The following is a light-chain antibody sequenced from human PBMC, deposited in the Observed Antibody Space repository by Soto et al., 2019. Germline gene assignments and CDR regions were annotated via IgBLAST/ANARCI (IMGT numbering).Light chain of an antibody. CDR1: QDISNY. CDR2: AAS. CDR3: QQLNSYPLT. J-gene: IGKJ3*01. Sequence: DIQLTQSPSFLSASVGDSVTITCXASQDISNYLVWYQQKPGKAPKPLIYAASTLQSGVPSRFSGSGSGTEFTLTISSLQPEDFATYYCQQLNSYPLTFGPGTKVDIK. V-gene: IGKV1-9*01.